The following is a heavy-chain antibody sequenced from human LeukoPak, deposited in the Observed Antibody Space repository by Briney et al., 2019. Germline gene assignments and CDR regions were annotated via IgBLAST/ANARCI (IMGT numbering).Heavy chain of an antibody. CDR1: GYTFTSYA. V-gene: IGHV1-69*05. CDR3: ARGKDYYDSSGYDF. Sequence: GASVKVSCKASGYTFTSYAISWVRQAPGQGLEWMGRIIPIFGTANYAQKFQGRVTITTDESTSTAYMELSSLRSEDTAVYYCARGKDYYDSSGYDFWGQGTLVTVSS. J-gene: IGHJ4*02. D-gene: IGHD3-22*01. CDR2: IIPIFGTA.